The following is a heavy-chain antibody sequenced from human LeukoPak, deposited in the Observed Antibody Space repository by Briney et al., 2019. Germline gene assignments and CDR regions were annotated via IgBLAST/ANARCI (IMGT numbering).Heavy chain of an antibody. J-gene: IGHJ6*02. Sequence: GGSLRLSCAASGFTFNSYAMNWVRQAPGKGLECISYTDNSGSTIYYAASVGGRFAMTRDNAKNSLYLQMDSLRAEDTAIYYCARNDDMDVWGQGTTVTVSS. CDR1: GFTFNSYA. V-gene: IGHV3-48*03. CDR3: ARNDDMDV. CDR2: TDNSGSTI.